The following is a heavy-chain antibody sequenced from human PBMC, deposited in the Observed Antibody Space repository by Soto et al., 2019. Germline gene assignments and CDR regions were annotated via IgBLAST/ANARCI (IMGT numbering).Heavy chain of an antibody. CDR3: AKATATSGGAFEI. Sequence: GGSLRLSCAASGFTFSSYAMSCVRQAPGKGLEWVSAISSAANTYYADSVKGRFTISRDNSKNTVYLQMNSLTAGDTAFYYCAKATATSGGAFEIYGQGTMVTVSS. J-gene: IGHJ3*02. CDR1: GFTFSSYA. CDR2: ISSAANT. V-gene: IGHV3-23*01. D-gene: IGHD1-26*01.